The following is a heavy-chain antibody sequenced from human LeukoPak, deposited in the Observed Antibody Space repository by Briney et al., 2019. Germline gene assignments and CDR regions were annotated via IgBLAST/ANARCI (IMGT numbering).Heavy chain of an antibody. CDR3: ARDVIGSSWYFGP. CDR1: GYSISSGYY. V-gene: IGHV4-38-2*02. D-gene: IGHD6-13*01. J-gene: IGHJ5*02. CDR2: IYHSGST. Sequence: SETLSLTCTVSGYSISSGYYWGWIRQPPGKGLEWIGSIYHSGSTYYNPSLKSRVTISVDTSKNQFSLKLSSVTAADTAVYYCARDVIGSSWYFGPWGQGTLVTVSS.